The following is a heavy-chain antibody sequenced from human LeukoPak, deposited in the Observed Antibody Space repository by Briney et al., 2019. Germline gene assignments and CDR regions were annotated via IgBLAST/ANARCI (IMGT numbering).Heavy chain of an antibody. J-gene: IGHJ4*02. CDR3: AKDLKWRPADYYFDS. Sequence: GGSLRLSCAASGFTLSNYAMHSGRQAPGKGLEWVTVISTDGKDKKYADSVKGRFAISRDNSKNTLDLQMNSLRAEDTAVYYCAKDLKWRPADYYFDSWGQGTLVTVSS. CDR2: ISTDGKDK. D-gene: IGHD2-2*01. V-gene: IGHV3-30*18. CDR1: GFTLSNYA.